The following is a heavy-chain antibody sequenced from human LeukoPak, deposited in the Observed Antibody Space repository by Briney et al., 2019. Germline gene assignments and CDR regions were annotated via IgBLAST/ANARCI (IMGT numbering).Heavy chain of an antibody. J-gene: IGHJ4*02. Sequence: SVKVSCKASGFTFTSSAMQWVRQARGQRLEWIGWIVVGSGNTNYAQKFQERVTITRDMSTSTAYMELSSLRSEDTAVYYCAARYYYDSSGYTYWGQGTLVTVSS. V-gene: IGHV1-58*02. D-gene: IGHD3-22*01. CDR2: IVVGSGNT. CDR3: AARYYYDSSGYTY. CDR1: GFTFTSSA.